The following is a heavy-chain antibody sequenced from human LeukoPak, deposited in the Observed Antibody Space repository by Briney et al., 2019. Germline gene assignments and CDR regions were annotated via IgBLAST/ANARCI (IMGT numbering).Heavy chain of an antibody. CDR2: ISSSSSNI. Sequence: LSCAAYGFTFSSYSRNWVRQAPGKGLEWVAYISSSSSNIYYADSVTGRFTISRDNATNSLYLQLNSLRAQGTAVYYCARDLRSSRWYYFHYWGQGPLVTVSS. CDR3: ARDLRSSRWYYFHY. D-gene: IGHD6-19*01. J-gene: IGHJ4*02. CDR1: GFTFSSYS. V-gene: IGHV3-21*01.